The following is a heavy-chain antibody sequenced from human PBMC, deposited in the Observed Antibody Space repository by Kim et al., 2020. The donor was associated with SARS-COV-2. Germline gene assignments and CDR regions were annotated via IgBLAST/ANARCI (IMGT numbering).Heavy chain of an antibody. CDR3: ARNPTYDSSGYSFDY. CDR1: GGSISSYY. V-gene: IGHV4-4*07. CDR2: IYTSGST. J-gene: IGHJ4*02. Sequence: SETLSLTCTVSGGSISSYYWSWIRQPAGKGLEWIGRIYTSGSTNYNPSLKSRVTMSVDTSKNQFSLKLSSVTAADTAVYYCARNPTYDSSGYSFDYWGQGTLVTVSS. D-gene: IGHD3-22*01.